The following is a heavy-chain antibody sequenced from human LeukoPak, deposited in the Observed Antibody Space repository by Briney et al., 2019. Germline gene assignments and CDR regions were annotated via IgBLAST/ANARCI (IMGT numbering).Heavy chain of an antibody. D-gene: IGHD6-25*01. CDR3: TRAYSSAWEGFDC. CDR1: GFTFSNYA. Sequence: GGSLRLSCAASGFTFSNYAMTWVRQAPGKGLEWVSGLDSGGGYTYYADSVKGRFTISRDNSKNTLYMQVDYLRAEDTAVYYCTRAYSSAWEGFDCWGQGTLVTVSS. J-gene: IGHJ4*02. CDR2: LDSGGGYT. V-gene: IGHV3-23*01.